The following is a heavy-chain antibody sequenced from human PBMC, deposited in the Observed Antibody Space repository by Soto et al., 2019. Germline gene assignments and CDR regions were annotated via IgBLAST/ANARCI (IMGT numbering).Heavy chain of an antibody. CDR2: ILYDGSNK. J-gene: IGHJ4*02. V-gene: IGHV3-30*18. CDR3: AKDRTWFGEPDDY. D-gene: IGHD3-10*01. CDR1: GFTFRSYC. Sequence: GGPLRLSRATPGFTFRSYCLHRVPPAPGKGRGGGGGILYDGSNKYYADSVKGRFTISRDNSKNTLYLQMNSLRAEDTAVYYCAKDRTWFGEPDDYWGQGTLVTVSS.